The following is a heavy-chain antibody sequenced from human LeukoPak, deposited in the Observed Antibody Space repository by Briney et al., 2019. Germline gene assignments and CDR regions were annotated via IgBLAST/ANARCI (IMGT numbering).Heavy chain of an antibody. J-gene: IGHJ6*03. V-gene: IGHV3-53*01. D-gene: IGHD4-17*01. CDR2: IYSGGST. Sequence: GGSLRLSCAASGFTVSSNYMSWVRQAPGKGLEWVSVIYSGGSTYYADSVKGRFTISRDNSKNTLYLQMNSLRAEDTAVYYCARAARERDYGDYDDYYYYYMDVWGKGTTVTISS. CDR3: ARAARERDYGDYDDYYYYYMDV. CDR1: GFTVSSNY.